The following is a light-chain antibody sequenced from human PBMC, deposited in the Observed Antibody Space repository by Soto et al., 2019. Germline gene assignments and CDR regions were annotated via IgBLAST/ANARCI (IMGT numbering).Light chain of an antibody. V-gene: IGKV3-15*01. CDR2: GAS. CDR3: QQYNNWPWT. J-gene: IGKJ1*01. Sequence: EIVMTQSPATLSVSPGERATLSCRASQSVSSNLAWYRQKPGQAPGLLIYGASTRATGIPARFSGSGSGTEFTLTISSLQSEDFAVYYCQQYNNWPWTFGQGTKVEIK. CDR1: QSVSSN.